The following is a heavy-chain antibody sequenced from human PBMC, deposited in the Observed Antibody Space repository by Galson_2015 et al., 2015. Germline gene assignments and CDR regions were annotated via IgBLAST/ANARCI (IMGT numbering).Heavy chain of an antibody. J-gene: IGHJ4*02. V-gene: IGHV3-72*01. Sequence: SLRLSCAASGFTFSDHDMDWVRQAPGKGLAWVGRVTKKVHRYSTYYAASVKGRFTISRDDSKNSVYLQMDSLQTEDAAVYFCAKGGGPTETTRSYFDSWGRGTLVPVPS. CDR1: GFTFSDHD. CDR2: VTKKVHRYST. D-gene: IGHD4-11*01. CDR3: AKGGGPTETTRSYFDS.